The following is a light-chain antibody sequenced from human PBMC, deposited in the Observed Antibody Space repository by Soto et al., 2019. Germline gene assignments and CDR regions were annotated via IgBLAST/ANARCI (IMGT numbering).Light chain of an antibody. CDR1: RSAVGGYNY. CDR2: EVS. J-gene: IGLJ2*01. V-gene: IGLV2-14*01. CDR3: SSYTSSSTLV. Sequence: QSALTQPASVSGSPDQSIPIPSPGTRSAVGGYNYVSWYQQHPGKAPKLMIYEVSNRPSGVSNRFSGSKSGNTASLTISGLQAEDEADYYCSSYTSSSTLVFGGGTKLTVL.